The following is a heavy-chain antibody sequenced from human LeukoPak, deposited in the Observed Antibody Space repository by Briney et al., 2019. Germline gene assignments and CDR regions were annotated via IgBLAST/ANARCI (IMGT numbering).Heavy chain of an antibody. CDR1: GGSISNSSHY. CDR3: ARDRWLGY. J-gene: IGHJ4*02. V-gene: IGHV4-39*07. CDR2: MYYSGRT. Sequence: SETLSLTCTVSGGSISNSSHYWGWIRQPPGKGLEWIGSMYYSGRTYYNPSLKSRVTISVDTSKNQFSLKLASVTTADTAVYYCARDRWLGYWGQGTLVTVSS. D-gene: IGHD5-12*01.